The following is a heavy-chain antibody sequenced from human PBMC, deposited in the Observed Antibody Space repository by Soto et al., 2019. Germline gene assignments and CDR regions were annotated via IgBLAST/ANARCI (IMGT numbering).Heavy chain of an antibody. D-gene: IGHD6-19*01. V-gene: IGHV4-59*08. CDR2: IFYSGST. CDR3: ARRYSSGIDF. CDR1: GGSISSYY. Sequence: QVQLQESGPGLVKPSETLSLTCTVSGGSISSYYWSWIRQPPGKGLEWIGYIFYSGSTNYNPSLKSRVTISVDTSKNQFSLKLSSVTAADTAVYSCARRYSSGIDFWGQGTLVTVSS. J-gene: IGHJ4*02.